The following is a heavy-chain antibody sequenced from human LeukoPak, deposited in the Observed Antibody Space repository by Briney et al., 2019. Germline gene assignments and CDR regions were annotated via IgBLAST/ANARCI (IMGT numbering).Heavy chain of an antibody. V-gene: IGHV3-64D*06. CDR3: VKGSGGRYAFDI. J-gene: IGHJ3*02. Sequence: GGSLRLSCSASGFTFSSYAMHWVRQAAGKGLEYVSAISSKGGSTYYADSVKGRFTISRDNSKNTLYLQMSSLRAEDTAVYYCVKGSGGRYAFDIWRQGTMVTVSS. CDR2: ISSKGGST. D-gene: IGHD2-15*01. CDR1: GFTFSSYA.